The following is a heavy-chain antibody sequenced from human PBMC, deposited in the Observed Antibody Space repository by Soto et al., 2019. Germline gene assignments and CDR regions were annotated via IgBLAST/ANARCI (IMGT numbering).Heavy chain of an antibody. CDR3: ARDGTSNHNYIDP. CDR1: GSSLSYGGYY. V-gene: IGHV4-31*03. Sequence: QVQLQESGPRLVKASETLSLTCTVSGSSLSYGGYYWSWLRQQPGKGLEWIGYVSFTGTTFYNPSPKSRLSLSVETSKNQFSLKLTSVTAADTAVYYGARDGTSNHNYIDPWGPGTLVTVSS. D-gene: IGHD1-1*01. J-gene: IGHJ5*02. CDR2: VSFTGTT.